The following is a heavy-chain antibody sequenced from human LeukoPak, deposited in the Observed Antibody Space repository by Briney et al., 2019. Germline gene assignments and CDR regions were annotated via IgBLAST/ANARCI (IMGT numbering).Heavy chain of an antibody. Sequence: GGSLRLSCAASGFTVSSNYMSWVRQAPGKGLEWVSVIYSGGSTYYAAYVKGRFTISRDNSKNTPYLQIKSLQAEETTVYYCAGDACGYFDYWRQATLVVVSS. CDR1: GFTVSSNY. J-gene: IGHJ4*02. CDR3: AGDACGYFDY. V-gene: IGHV3-66*01. CDR2: IYSGGST.